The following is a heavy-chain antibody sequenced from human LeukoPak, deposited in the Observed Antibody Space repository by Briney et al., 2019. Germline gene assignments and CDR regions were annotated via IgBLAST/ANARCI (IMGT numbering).Heavy chain of an antibody. CDR2: MNPNSGNT. CDR3: ARGRRDSRQFDY. Sequence: VSVKVSCKASGYTFTSYDINWVRQATGQGFEWMGWMNPNSGNTGNAQKFQGRVTMTRNTSISTAYMELSSLRSEDTAVYYCARGRRDSRQFDYWGQGTLVTVSS. J-gene: IGHJ4*02. D-gene: IGHD3-10*01. CDR1: GYTFTSYD. V-gene: IGHV1-8*01.